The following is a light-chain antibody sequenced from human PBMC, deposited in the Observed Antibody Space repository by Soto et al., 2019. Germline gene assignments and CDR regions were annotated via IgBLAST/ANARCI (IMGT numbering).Light chain of an antibody. J-gene: IGLJ1*01. CDR3: CSHAGSYTDV. CDR2: DVS. Sequence: QSALTQPRSVSGSPGQSVTISCTGTSSDVGAYNYVSWYQQHPGKAPKVMIYDVSKRPSGVPDRFSGSKSGNTASLTISGLQAEDEADYYCCSHAGSYTDVFGTGTKLTVL. CDR1: SSDVGAYNY. V-gene: IGLV2-11*01.